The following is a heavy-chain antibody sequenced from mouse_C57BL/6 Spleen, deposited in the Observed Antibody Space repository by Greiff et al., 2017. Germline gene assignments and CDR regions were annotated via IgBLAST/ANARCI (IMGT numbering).Heavy chain of an antibody. CDR2: ISSGSSTI. J-gene: IGHJ1*03. CDR1: GFTFSDYG. CDR3: ARNGYDYEGWYFDV. Sequence: EVKLMASGGGLVKPGGSLKLSCAASGFTFSDYGMHWVRQAPEKGLEWVAYISSGSSTIYYADTVKGRFTISRDNAKNTLFLQMTSLRSEDTAMYYCARNGYDYEGWYFDVWGTGTTVTVSS. D-gene: IGHD2-4*01. V-gene: IGHV5-17*01.